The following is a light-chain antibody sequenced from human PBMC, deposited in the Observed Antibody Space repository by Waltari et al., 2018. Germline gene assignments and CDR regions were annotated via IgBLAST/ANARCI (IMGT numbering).Light chain of an antibody. CDR2: GSS. CDR1: QSVSSN. V-gene: IGKV3-15*01. J-gene: IGKJ1*01. Sequence: EIVMTQSPATLSVSPGERATLSCRASQSVSSNLAWYQQKPGQAPRLLIYGSSTRTTGIPARFSGSGSGTEFTLTISILQSEDFAFYYCQQYDNWPPWTFGQGTKVEIK. CDR3: QQYDNWPPWT.